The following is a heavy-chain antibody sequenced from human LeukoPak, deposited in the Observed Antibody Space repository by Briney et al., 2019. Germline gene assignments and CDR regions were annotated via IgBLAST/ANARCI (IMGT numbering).Heavy chain of an antibody. V-gene: IGHV1-69*06. J-gene: IGHJ5*02. CDR3: ARAYDSSGYYYPGDRFDP. CDR2: IIPIFGTA. D-gene: IGHD3-22*01. CDR1: GGTFSSYA. Sequence: ASVKVSCKASGGTFSSYAISWVRQAPGQGLEWMGGIIPIFGTANHAQKFQGRVTITADKSTSTAYMELSSLRSEDTAVYYCARAYDSSGYYYPGDRFDPWGQGTLVTVSS.